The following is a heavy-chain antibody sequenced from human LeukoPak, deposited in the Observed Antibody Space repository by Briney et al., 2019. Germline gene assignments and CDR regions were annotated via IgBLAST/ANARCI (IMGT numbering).Heavy chain of an antibody. CDR1: GGSISSYF. D-gene: IGHD6-13*01. V-gene: IGHV4-34*01. J-gene: IGHJ4*02. CDR3: ARVFRLYSSSRGYFDY. CDR2: INHSGST. Sequence: PSETLSLTCTVSGGSISSYFWSWIRQSPGKGLEWIGEINHSGSTNYNPSLKSRVTISVDTSKNQFSLKLSSVTAADTAVYYCARVFRLYSSSRGYFDYWGQGTLVTVSS.